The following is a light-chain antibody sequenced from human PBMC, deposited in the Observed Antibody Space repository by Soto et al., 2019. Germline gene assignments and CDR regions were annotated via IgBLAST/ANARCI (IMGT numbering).Light chain of an antibody. CDR3: QQRSNWPRT. J-gene: IGKJ1*01. Sequence: EIVLTQSPATLSLSPGEGATLSCRASLSVNNYLAWYQQKPGQSPRLLIYDASNRATGIPPRFSGSGSGTDFTLTISRLEHEDSAVYYCQQRSNWPRTLGQGTKVDIK. CDR1: LSVNNY. CDR2: DAS. V-gene: IGKV3-11*01.